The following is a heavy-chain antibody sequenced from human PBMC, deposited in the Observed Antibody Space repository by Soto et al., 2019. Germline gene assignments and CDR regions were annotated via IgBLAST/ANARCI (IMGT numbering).Heavy chain of an antibody. CDR1: GGTFSSYA. CDR2: IIPIFGTA. D-gene: IGHD3-16*02. V-gene: IGHV1-69*06. J-gene: IGHJ6*02. Sequence: ASVNVSCKASGGTFSSYAISWVRQAPGQGLEWMGGIIPIFGTANYAQKFQGRVTITADKSTSTAYMELSSLRSEDTAVYYCARGDTFGGVIVARGAYYYYGMDVWGQGTTVTVSS. CDR3: ARGDTFGGVIVARGAYYYYGMDV.